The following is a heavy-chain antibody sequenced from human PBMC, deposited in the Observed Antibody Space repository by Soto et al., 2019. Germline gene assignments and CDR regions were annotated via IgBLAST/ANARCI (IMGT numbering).Heavy chain of an antibody. CDR3: ARDRVAARPGWFDS. CDR2: ISAYNGNK. CDR1: GYTFTTYG. D-gene: IGHD6-6*01. Sequence: QVQLVQSGAEVKMPGASVKVSCKASGYTFTTYGLSWVRQAPGQGLEWMGWISAYNGNKKNAQKFQGRVTMTTDTPTSTAYMELRSLRSDDTAVYYCARDRVAARPGWFDSWGQGTLVAVSS. J-gene: IGHJ5*01. V-gene: IGHV1-18*01.